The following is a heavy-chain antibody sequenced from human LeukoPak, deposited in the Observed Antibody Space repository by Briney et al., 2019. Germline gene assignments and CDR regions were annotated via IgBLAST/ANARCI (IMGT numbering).Heavy chain of an antibody. D-gene: IGHD3-10*02. CDR1: GGSFSGYY. J-gene: IGHJ4*02. V-gene: IGHV4-34*01. CDR2: INHSGST. Sequence: PSETLSLTCAVYGGSFSGYYWSWIRQPPGKGLEWIGEINHSGSTNYNPSLKSRVTISVDTSKNQFSLKLSSVTAADTAVYYCARGGFLAGYVPRNLDYWGQGTLVTVSS. CDR3: ARGGFLAGYVPRNLDY.